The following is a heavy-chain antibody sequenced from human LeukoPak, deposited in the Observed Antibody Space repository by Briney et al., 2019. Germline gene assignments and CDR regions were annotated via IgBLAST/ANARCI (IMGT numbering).Heavy chain of an antibody. CDR2: IKQDGSEK. D-gene: IGHD2/OR15-2a*01. CDR1: GITFRNYW. CDR3: ATPPFSVGLDS. V-gene: IGHV3-7*01. J-gene: IGHJ4*02. Sequence: GGSLSLSCAASGITFRNYWMSWVRQAPGKGLEWVANIKQDGSEKYYMDSVKGRFTISRDNAKNSLYLQMNSLRAEDTAVYYCATPPFSVGLDSWGQGTPVTVSS.